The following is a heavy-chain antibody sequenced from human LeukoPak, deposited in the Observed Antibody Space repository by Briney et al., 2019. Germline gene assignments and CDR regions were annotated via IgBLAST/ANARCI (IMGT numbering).Heavy chain of an antibody. CDR2: IYYSGST. Sequence: SETLSLTRTVSRGSLTSSSYYWGWIRQPPGGGRGWIGSIYYSGSTYYNPCRKSPVHISLDTSKKHFSLTLSSVTAPDTAVYYCAREREGPYGYLDYWGQRTLVTVST. CDR1: RGSLTSSSYY. J-gene: IGHJ4*02. CDR3: AREREGPYGYLDY. V-gene: IGHV4-39*02. D-gene: IGHD4-17*01.